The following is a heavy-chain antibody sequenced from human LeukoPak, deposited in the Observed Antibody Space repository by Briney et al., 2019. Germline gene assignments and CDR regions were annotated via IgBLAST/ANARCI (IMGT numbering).Heavy chain of an antibody. Sequence: GGSLRLSCAASGFTFSGSAMHWVRQASGKGLEWVGRIRSKANSYATAYAASVNGRFTVSRDDSKNTAYLQMNSLKTEDTAVYYCAKGGLTTPLHYWGQGTLVTVSS. CDR3: AKGGLTTPLHY. CDR2: IRSKANSYAT. V-gene: IGHV3-73*01. D-gene: IGHD1-14*01. J-gene: IGHJ4*02. CDR1: GFTFSGSA.